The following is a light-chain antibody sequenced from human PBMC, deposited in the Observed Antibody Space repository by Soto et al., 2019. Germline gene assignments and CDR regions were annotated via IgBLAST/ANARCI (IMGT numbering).Light chain of an antibody. Sequence: DIQLTQSPSYLSASIGDRVTITCRASQSVRTCLNWYQQKPGLAPKLLISGAFTLHTGVPSRFDCTGSGTDFALTISSLPPEDFGIYFCQQTYGAPMYTFCQGTKLDIK. V-gene: IGKV1-39*01. J-gene: IGKJ2*01. CDR1: QSVRTC. CDR2: GAF. CDR3: QQTYGAPMYT.